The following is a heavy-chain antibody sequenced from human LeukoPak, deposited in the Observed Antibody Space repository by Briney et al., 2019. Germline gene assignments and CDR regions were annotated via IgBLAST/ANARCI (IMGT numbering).Heavy chain of an antibody. Sequence: EASVKVSCKASGYTFTSYDINWVRQATGQGLEWMGWMNPNSGNTGYAQKFQGRVTITRNTSISTAYMELSSLRSEDTAVYYCARGRGSGWYDGNWFDPWGQGTLVTVSS. CDR2: MNPNSGNT. CDR3: ARGRGSGWYDGNWFDP. J-gene: IGHJ5*02. CDR1: GYTFTSYD. V-gene: IGHV1-8*01. D-gene: IGHD6-19*01.